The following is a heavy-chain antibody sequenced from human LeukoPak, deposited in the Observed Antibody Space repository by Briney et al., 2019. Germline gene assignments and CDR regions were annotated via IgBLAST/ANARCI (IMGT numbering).Heavy chain of an antibody. CDR2: IYYRGST. D-gene: IGHD3/OR15-3a*01. Sequence: PSETLSLTCAVSGGSISISSDYWGWIRQPPGKGLEWIGSIYYRGSTYYNPSLRSRVTISVDTSKNQFSLKLSSVTAADTAVYYCARQTGSGLFILPGGQGTLVTVSS. CDR1: GGSISISSDY. J-gene: IGHJ4*02. V-gene: IGHV4-39*01. CDR3: ARQTGSGLFILP.